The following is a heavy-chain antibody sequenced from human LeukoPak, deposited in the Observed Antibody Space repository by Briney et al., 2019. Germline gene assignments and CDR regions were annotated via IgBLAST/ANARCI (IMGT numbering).Heavy chain of an antibody. D-gene: IGHD5-18*01. J-gene: IGHJ4*02. Sequence: GGSLRLSCSASGFTFSSYAMHWVRQAPGKGLEYVSAISSNGGSTYYADSVKGRFTISRDNSKNTLYLQMSSLRAEDTVVYYCVKDGYSYGYVFDYWGQGTLVTVSS. CDR2: ISSNGGST. CDR3: VKDGYSYGYVFDY. CDR1: GFTFSSYA. V-gene: IGHV3-64D*09.